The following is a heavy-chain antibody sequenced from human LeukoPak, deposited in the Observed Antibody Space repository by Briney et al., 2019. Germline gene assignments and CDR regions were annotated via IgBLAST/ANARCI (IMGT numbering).Heavy chain of an antibody. V-gene: IGHV3-66*01. D-gene: IGHD4-17*01. CDR1: GFTVSYNY. CDR2: IFSGGST. CDR3: ATEELDYGDY. J-gene: IGHJ4*02. Sequence: GGSLRLSCAASGFTVSYNYMSWVRQAPGKGLEWVSLIFSGGSTYYADSVKGRFTISRDKSKNTLYLQMNSLRAEDTAIYYCATEELDYGDYWGQGTLVTVSS.